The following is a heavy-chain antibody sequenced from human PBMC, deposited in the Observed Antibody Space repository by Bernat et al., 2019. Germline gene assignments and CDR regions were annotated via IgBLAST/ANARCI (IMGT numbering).Heavy chain of an antibody. J-gene: IGHJ4*02. CDR1: GFTFSSYA. V-gene: IGHV3-33*08. CDR2: IWYDGGDR. CDR3: ARGSSSPLDY. D-gene: IGHD6-6*01. Sequence: VQLVESGGGLVQPGGSLRLSCAASGFTFSSYAMHWVRQAPGKGLEWVAVIWYDGGDRYYADSVNGRFTISRDNSKDTLYLQMNSLRAEDTAVYYCARGSSSPLDYWGQGTLVTVSS.